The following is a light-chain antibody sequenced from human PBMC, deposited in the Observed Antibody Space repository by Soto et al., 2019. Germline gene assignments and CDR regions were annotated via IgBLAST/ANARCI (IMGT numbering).Light chain of an antibody. J-gene: IGKJ2*01. CDR1: QSINMW. V-gene: IGKV1-5*03. CDR3: QQYSSYPHT. CDR2: KAS. Sequence: DIQMTQSPSTLSASVGDRVTITCRASQSINMWLAWYQQKPGKAPKLLIYKASVLESGVPSRLSGSGSGTDFTLTIRNLQPDDSATYYCQQYSSYPHTFGQGTKLAIK.